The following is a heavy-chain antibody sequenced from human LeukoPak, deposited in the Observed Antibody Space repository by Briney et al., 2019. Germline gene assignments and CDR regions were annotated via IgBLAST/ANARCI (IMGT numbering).Heavy chain of an antibody. D-gene: IGHD3-10*01. J-gene: IGHJ4*02. CDR3: ARDRDYGSGSYYFDY. CDR2: IIPIFGTA. Sequence: SVKVSCKASGGTFSSYAISWVRQAPGQGLGWMGRIIPIFGTANYAQKFQGRVTITTDESTSTAYMELSSLRSEDTAVYYCARDRDYGSGSYYFDYWGQGTLVTVSS. V-gene: IGHV1-69*05. CDR1: GGTFSSYA.